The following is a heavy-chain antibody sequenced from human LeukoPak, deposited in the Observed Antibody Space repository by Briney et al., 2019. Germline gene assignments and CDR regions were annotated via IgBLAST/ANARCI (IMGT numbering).Heavy chain of an antibody. CDR3: AKIPTNDGYDQGT. V-gene: IGHV3-30*02. D-gene: IGHD5-12*01. CDR2: IRYDGTDK. CDR1: GLIFSSYG. Sequence: TGGSLRLSCAASGLIFSSYGMHWVRQAPGKGLEWVAFIRYDGTDKFYADSVKGRFTISRDSSKNTLFLQMNSLRAEDTAVYYCAKIPTNDGYDQGTWGQGTLVTVSS. J-gene: IGHJ5*02.